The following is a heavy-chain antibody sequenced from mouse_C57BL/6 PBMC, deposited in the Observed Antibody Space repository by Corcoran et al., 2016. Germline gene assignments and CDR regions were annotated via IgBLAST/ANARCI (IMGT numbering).Heavy chain of an antibody. D-gene: IGHD4-1*01. V-gene: IGHV9-3*01. Sequence: QIQLVQSGPELKKPGETVKISCKASGYTFTTYGMSWVKQAPGKGLKWMGWINTYSGVPTYADDFKGRFAFSLETSASTAYLQINNLKNEDTATYFCARLNWDEGFAYWGQGTLVNVSA. CDR2: INTYSGVP. CDR1: GYTFTTYG. J-gene: IGHJ3*01. CDR3: ARLNWDEGFAY.